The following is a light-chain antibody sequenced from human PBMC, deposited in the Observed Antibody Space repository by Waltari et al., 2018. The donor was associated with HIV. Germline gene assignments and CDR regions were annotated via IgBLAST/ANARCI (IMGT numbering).Light chain of an antibody. CDR3: QQYNSYPLT. CDR1: QTISSW. V-gene: IGKV1-5*03. CDR2: KAS. Sequence: DIQMTQSPSTLSASVGDRVTITCRASQTISSWLAWYQQKPGKALKLLIYKASTLQSGVPTRFSASGSGTEFTLTISTLQADDFATYYCQQYNSYPLTFGGGTKVEIK. J-gene: IGKJ4*01.